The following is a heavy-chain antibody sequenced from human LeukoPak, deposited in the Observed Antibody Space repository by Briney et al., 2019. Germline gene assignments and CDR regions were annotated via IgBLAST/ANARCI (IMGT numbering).Heavy chain of an antibody. Sequence: GGSLRLSCAASGFTFSSYEMNWVRQAPGKGLEWVSYISSSGSTIYYADSVKGRFTISRDNAKNSLYLQMNSLRAEDTAVYYCARVDYYDSSGYYTYYMDVWGKGTTVTISS. V-gene: IGHV3-48*03. J-gene: IGHJ6*03. CDR2: ISSSGSTI. D-gene: IGHD3-22*01. CDR3: ARVDYYDSSGYYTYYMDV. CDR1: GFTFSSYE.